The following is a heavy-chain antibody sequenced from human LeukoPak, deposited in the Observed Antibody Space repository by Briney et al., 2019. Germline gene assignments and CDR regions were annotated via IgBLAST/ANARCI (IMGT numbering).Heavy chain of an antibody. V-gene: IGHV4-39*07. D-gene: IGHD6-13*01. CDR1: GGSISSSSYY. CDR3: ARTAAAGYFDY. CDR2: IYYSGST. Sequence: TASETLSLTCTVSGGSISSSSYYWGWIRQPPGKGLEWTGSIYYSGSTYYNPSLKSRVTISVDTSKNQSSLKLSSVTAADTAVYYCARTAAAGYFDYWGQGTLVTVSS. J-gene: IGHJ4*02.